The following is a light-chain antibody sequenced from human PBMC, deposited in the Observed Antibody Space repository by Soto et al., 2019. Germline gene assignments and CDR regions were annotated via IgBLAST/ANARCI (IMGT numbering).Light chain of an antibody. J-gene: IGKJ5*01. CDR2: KAS. CDR1: QSITSW. CDR3: QQCVSYPFT. Sequence: DIQVTQSPSTLSASVGDRVSVTCRASQSITSWLAWYQQKPGNAPKLLLYKASTLDGGVPSRFRGSGSGTEFTLTISSLQPDDFATYYCQQCVSYPFTFGQGTRLEIK. V-gene: IGKV1-5*03.